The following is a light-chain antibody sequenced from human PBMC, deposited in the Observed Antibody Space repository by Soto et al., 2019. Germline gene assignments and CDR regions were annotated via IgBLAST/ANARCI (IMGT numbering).Light chain of an antibody. CDR3: QQSLSIPYT. CDR1: QTISTY. J-gene: IGKJ2*01. CDR2: AAS. Sequence: DIQMTQSPSSLSASVGDRVTITCRASQTISTYLNWYQQKPGKAPKLLIYAASSLQCGVPSRFSGSGSGTDFTLTISSLQPEDFATYYCQQSLSIPYTFGQGTKLEIK. V-gene: IGKV1-39*01.